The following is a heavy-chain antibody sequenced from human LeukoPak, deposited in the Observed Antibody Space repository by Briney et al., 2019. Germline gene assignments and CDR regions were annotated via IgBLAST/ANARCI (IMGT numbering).Heavy chain of an antibody. D-gene: IGHD1-26*01. V-gene: IGHV5-51*01. CDR1: GYIFTNYW. CDR3: ARRVGASQRGFDY. Sequence: GESLSISCKGSGYIFTNYWIGWVRQMPGKGLEWMGIVYPGDSDTRYSPSFQGQVTISADKSINTAYLQWSSLKASDTAMYYCARRVGASQRGFDYWGQGTLVTVSS. J-gene: IGHJ4*02. CDR2: VYPGDSDT.